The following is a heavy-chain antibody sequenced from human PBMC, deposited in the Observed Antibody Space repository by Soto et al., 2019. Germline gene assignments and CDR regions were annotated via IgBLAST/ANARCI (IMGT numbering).Heavy chain of an antibody. Sequence: SETLCLTCTVSGGSISSYYWSWIRQPPGKGLEWIGYIYYSGSTNYNPSLKSRVTISVDTSKNQFSLKLSSVTAADTAVYYCARLPISGYGKTFDYWGQGTLVTVSS. J-gene: IGHJ4*02. CDR1: GGSISSYY. D-gene: IGHD5-12*01. V-gene: IGHV4-59*08. CDR3: ARLPISGYGKTFDY. CDR2: IYYSGST.